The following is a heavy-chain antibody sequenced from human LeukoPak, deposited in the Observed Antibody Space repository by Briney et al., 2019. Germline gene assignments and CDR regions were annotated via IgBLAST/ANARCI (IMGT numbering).Heavy chain of an antibody. D-gene: IGHD3-3*01. V-gene: IGHV1-2*02. Sequence: VASVKVSCKASGYTFTGYYMHWVRQAPGQGLEWMGWINPNSGGTNYAQKFQGRVTMTRDTSISTAYMELSRLRSDDTAVYYCARDPITIFGVVINLGLPTTGNNWFDPWGQGTLVTVSS. CDR3: ARDPITIFGVVINLGLPTTGNNWFDP. CDR1: GYTFTGYY. CDR2: INPNSGGT. J-gene: IGHJ5*02.